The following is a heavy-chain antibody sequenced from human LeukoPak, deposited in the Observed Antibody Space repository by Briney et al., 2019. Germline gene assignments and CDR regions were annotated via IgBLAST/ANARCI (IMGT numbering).Heavy chain of an antibody. V-gene: IGHV4-30-2*01. CDR1: GGSISSGGSY. J-gene: IGHJ6*02. CDR3: ARDLWMANYYYYGMDV. CDR2: IDHSGSA. Sequence: SETLSLTYTVSGGSISSGGSYWSWIRQPPGKGLEWIGYIDHSGSAYYNPSLKSRVTISVDRSKNQFSLRLSSVSAADTAVYYCARDLWMANYYYYGMDVWGQGTTVTVSS. D-gene: IGHD3-3*01.